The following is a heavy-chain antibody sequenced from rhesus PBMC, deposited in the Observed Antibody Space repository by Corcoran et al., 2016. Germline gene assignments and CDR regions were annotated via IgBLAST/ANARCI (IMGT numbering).Heavy chain of an antibody. J-gene: IGHJ4*01. D-gene: IGHD6-13*01. Sequence: QVQLQESGPGVVKPSETLSLTCAVSGGSISSGYDWSWIRQLPGKGLEWIGYIYGSGGATNDYPSLKNRVSISIDSSKTQFSRKLSSVTAADTAVYYCARESIATGWYFDYWGQGVLVTVSS. CDR2: IYGSGGAT. CDR3: ARESIATGWYFDY. V-gene: IGHV4-76*01. CDR1: GGSISSGYD.